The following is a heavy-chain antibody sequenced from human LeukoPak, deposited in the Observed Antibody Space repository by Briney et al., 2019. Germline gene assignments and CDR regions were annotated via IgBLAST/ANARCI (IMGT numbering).Heavy chain of an antibody. Sequence: SETLSLTCTVSGGSISSSSYYWSWIRQPPGKGLEWIGYIYYSGSTNYNPSLKSRVTISVDTSKNQFSLKLSSVTAADTAVYYCARLSPEGAFDIWGQGTMVTVSS. CDR3: ARLSPEGAFDI. CDR1: GGSISSSSYY. V-gene: IGHV4-61*05. CDR2: IYYSGST. J-gene: IGHJ3*02.